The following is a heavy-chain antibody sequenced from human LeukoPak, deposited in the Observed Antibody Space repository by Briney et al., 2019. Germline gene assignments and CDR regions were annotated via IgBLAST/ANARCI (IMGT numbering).Heavy chain of an antibody. Sequence: ASVKVSCKASGYTFTSYGISWVRQAPGQGLEWMGWISAYNGNTNYAQKLQGRVTMTTDTSTSTAYMELRSLRSDDTAVYYCARGIFAMVRGVIHYYYGMDVWGQETTVTVSS. V-gene: IGHV1-18*01. CDR3: ARGIFAMVRGVIHYYYGMDV. D-gene: IGHD3-10*01. CDR1: GYTFTSYG. CDR2: ISAYNGNT. J-gene: IGHJ6*02.